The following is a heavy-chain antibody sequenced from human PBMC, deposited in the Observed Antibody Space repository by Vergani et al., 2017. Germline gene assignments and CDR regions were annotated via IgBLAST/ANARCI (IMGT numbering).Heavy chain of an antibody. Sequence: QLQLQESGPGLVKPSETLSLTCTVSGGSISSSSYYWGWIRQPPGKGLEWIGSIYYSGSTDYNPSLKSRVTISVDTSKNQFSLKLSSVTAADTPVYYCARQGDGYYYYGMDVWGQGTTVTVSS. CDR1: GGSISSSSYY. D-gene: IGHD3-16*01. CDR2: IYYSGST. V-gene: IGHV4-39*01. CDR3: ARQGDGYYYYGMDV. J-gene: IGHJ6*02.